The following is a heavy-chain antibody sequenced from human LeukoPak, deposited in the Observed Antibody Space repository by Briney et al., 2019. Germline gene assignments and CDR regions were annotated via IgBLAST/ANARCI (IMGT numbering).Heavy chain of an antibody. D-gene: IGHD3-10*01. CDR2: ISNSGSVI. CDR3: ARQRFGELIDY. V-gene: IGHV3-11*01. J-gene: IGHJ4*02. CDR1: GFTFSDYY. Sequence: GGSLRLSCAASGFTFSDYYMSWIRQAPGKGLEWVSYISNSGSVIYYADSVKGRFTISRDNAKNSLYLQMNSLRAEDTAVYYCARQRFGELIDYWGQGTLVTVSS.